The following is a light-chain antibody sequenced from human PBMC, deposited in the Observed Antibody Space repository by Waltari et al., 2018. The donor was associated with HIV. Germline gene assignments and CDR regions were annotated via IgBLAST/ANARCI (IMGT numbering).Light chain of an antibody. Sequence: QSVLTQPPSASGTPGQRVTISCSGRSSHIGTYTVNWYRQLPGTAPKILIYSNNQRPSGVPDRFAGSKSGTSASLAISGLQSEDEADYYCAAWDGSLNGVLFGGGTKLTVL. CDR3: AAWDGSLNGVL. V-gene: IGLV1-44*01. CDR2: SNN. CDR1: SSHIGTYT. J-gene: IGLJ2*01.